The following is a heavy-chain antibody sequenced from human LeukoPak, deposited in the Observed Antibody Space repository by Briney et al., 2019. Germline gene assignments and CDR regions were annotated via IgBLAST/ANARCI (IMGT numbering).Heavy chain of an antibody. CDR3: AIHTVTKDTSADYYYGMDV. J-gene: IGHJ6*02. V-gene: IGHV1-46*01. Sequence: ASVKASCKASGYTFTGYYMHWVRQAPGQGLEWMGIINPSGGSTSYAQKFQGRVTMTRDTSTSTVYMELSSLRSEDTAVYYCAIHTVTKDTSADYYYGMDVWGQGTTVTVSS. CDR1: GYTFTGYY. CDR2: INPSGGST. D-gene: IGHD4-11*01.